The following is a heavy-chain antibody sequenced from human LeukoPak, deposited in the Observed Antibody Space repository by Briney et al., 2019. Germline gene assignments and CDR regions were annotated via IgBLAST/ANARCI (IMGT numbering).Heavy chain of an antibody. Sequence: ASVKVSCKASGYTFTGYYMHWVRQAPGQGLEWMGWINPNSGGTNYAQKFQGRVTMTRDAFISTAYMEPSWLRSDDTALYYCATDYAGNSVPDYWGQGTLVTVSS. CDR2: INPNSGGT. V-gene: IGHV1-2*02. CDR1: GYTFTGYY. D-gene: IGHD4-23*01. CDR3: ATDYAGNSVPDY. J-gene: IGHJ4*02.